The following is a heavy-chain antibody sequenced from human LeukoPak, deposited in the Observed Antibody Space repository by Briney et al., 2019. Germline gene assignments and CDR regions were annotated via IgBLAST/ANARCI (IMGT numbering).Heavy chain of an antibody. D-gene: IGHD3-22*01. CDR2: INPNSGDT. CDR1: GYTFTGYY. V-gene: IGHV1-2*02. J-gene: IGHJ5*02. CDR3: ARDRTSGYNWFDP. Sequence: GASVKVSCKASGYTFTGYYMHWVRQAPGQGLEWMGWINPNSGDTNYAQKFQGRVTMTRDTSISTAYMELSRLTSDDTAMYCCARDRTSGYNWFDPWGQGTLVTVSS.